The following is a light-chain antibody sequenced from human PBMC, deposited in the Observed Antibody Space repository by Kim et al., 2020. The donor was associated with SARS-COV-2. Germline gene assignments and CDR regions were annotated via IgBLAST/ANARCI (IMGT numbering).Light chain of an antibody. V-gene: IGLV1-47*01. CDR1: STNIGSHY. Sequence: GERVTISRSGSSTNIGSHYVYWYQQLPGTAPQLLIYRNNQRRSAVPDRFSGSKSGTSASLAIGGRRSEDDADYYCAAWDDSLSGVVFGGGTKLTVL. CDR2: RNN. J-gene: IGLJ2*01. CDR3: AAWDDSLSGVV.